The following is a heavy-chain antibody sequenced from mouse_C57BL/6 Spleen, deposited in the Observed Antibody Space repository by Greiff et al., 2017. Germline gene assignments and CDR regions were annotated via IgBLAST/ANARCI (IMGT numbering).Heavy chain of an antibody. D-gene: IGHD2-4*01. Sequence: EVQLQQSGPELVKPGDSVTISCKASGYSFTGYFMNWVMQSHGKSLEWIGRINPYNGDTFYNQKFKGKATLTVDKSSSTAHMELRSLTSEDSAVYYCARKGEWGYDYDGGFAYWGQGTLVTVSA. J-gene: IGHJ3*01. CDR2: INPYNGDT. CDR1: GYSFTGYF. V-gene: IGHV1-20*01. CDR3: ARKGEWGYDYDGGFAY.